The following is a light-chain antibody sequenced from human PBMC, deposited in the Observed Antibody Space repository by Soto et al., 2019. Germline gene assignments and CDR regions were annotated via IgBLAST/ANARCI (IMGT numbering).Light chain of an antibody. Sequence: ELVLTQSPVTLSVSPGEGATLSCRASQSVSSNLDWYQQKPGQAPRLLIYGASTRATGIPARFSGSGSGTEFTLTLSSLQSEDFAVYYCQQYNDWPPITFGQGTRLEIK. J-gene: IGKJ5*01. V-gene: IGKV3-15*01. CDR3: QQYNDWPPIT. CDR2: GAS. CDR1: QSVSSN.